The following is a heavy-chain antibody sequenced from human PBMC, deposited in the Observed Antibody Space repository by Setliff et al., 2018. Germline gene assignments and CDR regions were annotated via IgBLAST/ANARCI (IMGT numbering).Heavy chain of an antibody. J-gene: IGHJ3*02. D-gene: IGHD3-22*01. Sequence: GESLKISCKGSGYSFTSYWIGWVRQMPGKGLEWMGIIYPGDSDTRYSPSFQGQVTITADKSISTAYLQWSSLKASDTAMYYCASTLYYYDSSGYGAFDIWGQGTMVTVSS. V-gene: IGHV5-51*01. CDR2: IYPGDSDT. CDR3: ASTLYYYDSSGYGAFDI. CDR1: GYSFTSYW.